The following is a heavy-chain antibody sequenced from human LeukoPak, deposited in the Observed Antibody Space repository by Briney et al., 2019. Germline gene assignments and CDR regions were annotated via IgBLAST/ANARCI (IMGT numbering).Heavy chain of an antibody. D-gene: IGHD6-13*01. CDR1: GGSINSSSFY. J-gene: IGHJ4*02. CDR2: IYNSGST. V-gene: IGHV4-61*05. CDR3: ARGVVAAAGRTFDF. Sequence: SETLSLTCTVSGGSINSSSFYWGWIRQPPGKGLEWIGYIYNSGSTNYNPSLKSRVTISLDTSKNQFSLKLSSVTAADTAVYYCARGVVAAAGRTFDFWGQGTLVTVSS.